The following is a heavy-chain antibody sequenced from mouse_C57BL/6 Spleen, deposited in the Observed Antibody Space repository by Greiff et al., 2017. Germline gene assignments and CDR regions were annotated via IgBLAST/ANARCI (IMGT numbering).Heavy chain of an antibody. CDR1: GYAFSSSW. D-gene: IGHD1-1*01. CDR2: IYPGDGDT. CDR3: ARGRDYYGSSYEGAMDY. Sequence: VQVVASGPELVKPGASVKISCKASGYAFSSSWMNWVKQRPGKGLEWIGRIYPGDGDTNYNGKFKGKATLTADKSSSTAYMQLSSLTSEDSAVYFCARGRDYYGSSYEGAMDYWGQGTSVTVSS. J-gene: IGHJ4*01. V-gene: IGHV1-82*01.